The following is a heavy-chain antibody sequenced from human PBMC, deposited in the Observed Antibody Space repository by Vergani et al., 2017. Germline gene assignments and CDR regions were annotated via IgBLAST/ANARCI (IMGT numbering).Heavy chain of an antibody. J-gene: IGHJ4*02. D-gene: IGHD3-22*01. V-gene: IGHV5-51*01. CDR2: IHPADSDT. CDR1: GYSFTNYW. Sequence: EVQLVQSGAEVKKPGESLKISCQISGYSFTNYWIGWVRQMPGEGLEWMGIIHPADSDTRYSPSFQGQVTISVDKSISTAYLQRSSLRASDSAMYYCASLYGRDSSGSKYFDYWGQGTLVTVSS. CDR3: ASLYGRDSSGSKYFDY.